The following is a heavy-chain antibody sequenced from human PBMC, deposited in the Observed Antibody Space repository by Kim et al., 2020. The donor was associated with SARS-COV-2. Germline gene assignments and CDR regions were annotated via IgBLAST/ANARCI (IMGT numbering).Heavy chain of an antibody. V-gene: IGHV3-72*01. Sequence: GGSLRLSCVASGSTFSDHYMDWVRQTPGKGLEWVGLIGNKANIYMTEYAASVKGRFTISRDDSKNSLYLHMSSLRGEDTAVYHCTRGYSGVSMYALDIWGEGTLVTVSS. J-gene: IGHJ3*02. CDR3: TRGYSGVSMYALDI. CDR1: GSTFSDHY. D-gene: IGHD6-13*01. CDR2: IGNKANIYMT.